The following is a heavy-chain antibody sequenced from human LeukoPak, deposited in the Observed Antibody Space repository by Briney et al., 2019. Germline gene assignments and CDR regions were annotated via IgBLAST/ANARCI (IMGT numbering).Heavy chain of an antibody. D-gene: IGHD3-3*01. CDR3: ARGRYHDFWSGSSDY. Sequence: GGSLRLSCAASGFTFSNYWMHWVRQAPGKGLVWVSRINTDGSSTTYADSVKGRFTISRDNAKNTLYFQMNSLRAEDTAVYYCARGRYHDFWSGSSDYWGQGTLVTVSS. J-gene: IGHJ4*02. CDR2: INTDGSST. CDR1: GFTFSNYW. V-gene: IGHV3-74*03.